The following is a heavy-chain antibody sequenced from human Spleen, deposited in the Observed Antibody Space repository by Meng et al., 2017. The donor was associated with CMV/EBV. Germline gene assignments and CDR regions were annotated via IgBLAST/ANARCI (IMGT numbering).Heavy chain of an antibody. CDR2: IYHSGAT. CDR1: GDSISSNYY. V-gene: IGHV4-38-2*02. CDR3: ARDTTYYGLDV. D-gene: IGHD1-1*01. J-gene: IGHJ6*02. Sequence: ESLRLSCSVSGDSISSNYYWAWIRQPPGKGLEWIGNIYHSGATYYNPSLRGRVTTSVDTSKNHFSLNLKSVTAADTALYYCARDTTYYGLDVWGPGTTVTVSS.